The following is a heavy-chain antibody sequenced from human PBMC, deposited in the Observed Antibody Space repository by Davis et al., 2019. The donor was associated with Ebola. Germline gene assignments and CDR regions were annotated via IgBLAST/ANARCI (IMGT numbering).Heavy chain of an antibody. J-gene: IGHJ6*02. Sequence: PGGSLRLSCAASGFSVSGPYMSWVCQAPGKGLEWVSVIHTGGRTYYTDSVKGRFTISRDNSKNTIYLQISSLRAEDTAVYYCARHYVHDYYMGLDVWGQGTTVIVSS. V-gene: IGHV3-66*04. CDR1: GFSVSGPY. CDR3: ARHYVHDYYMGLDV. CDR2: IHTGGRT. D-gene: IGHD3-10*02.